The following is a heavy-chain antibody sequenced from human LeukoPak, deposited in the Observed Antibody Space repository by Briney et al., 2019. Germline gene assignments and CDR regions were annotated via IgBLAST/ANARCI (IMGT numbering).Heavy chain of an antibody. CDR2: IKQGGSDK. CDR1: GFTFSNYW. CDR3: ARDHRGVRDYFDY. D-gene: IGHD3-10*01. Sequence: GGSLRLSCAASGFTFSNYWMSWVRQAPGKGLEWVANIKQGGSDKYYVDSVKGRFTISRDNSKNTLYLQMNSLRAEDTAVYYCARDHRGVRDYFDYWGQGTLVTVSS. V-gene: IGHV3-7*01. J-gene: IGHJ4*02.